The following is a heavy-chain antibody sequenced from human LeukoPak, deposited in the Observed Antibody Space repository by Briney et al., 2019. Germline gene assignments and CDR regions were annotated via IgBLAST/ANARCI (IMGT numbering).Heavy chain of an antibody. V-gene: IGHV4-4*02. CDR2: IYHSGST. Sequence: SGTLSLTCAVSGGSISSSNWWSWVRQPPGKGLEWIGEIYHSGSTNYNPSLKSRVTISVDKSKNQFSLKLSSVTAADTAVYYCARAIPGRADYYGSGSYYTGAFDIWGQGTMVTVSS. D-gene: IGHD3-10*01. CDR3: ARAIPGRADYYGSGSYYTGAFDI. J-gene: IGHJ3*02. CDR1: GGSISSSNW.